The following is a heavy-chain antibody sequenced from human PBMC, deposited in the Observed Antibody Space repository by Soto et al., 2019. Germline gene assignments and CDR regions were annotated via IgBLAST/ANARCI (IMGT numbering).Heavy chain of an antibody. Sequence: QVQLVESGGGVVQPGRSLRLSCAASGFTFSSYGMHWVREAPGKGLEWVAVISYDGSNKYYADSVKGRFTISRDNSKNTLYLQMNSLRAEDTAVYYCAKDGWDYGDYVDWYFDLWGRGTLVTVSS. J-gene: IGHJ2*01. V-gene: IGHV3-30*18. CDR3: AKDGWDYGDYVDWYFDL. CDR1: GFTFSSYG. CDR2: ISYDGSNK. D-gene: IGHD4-17*01.